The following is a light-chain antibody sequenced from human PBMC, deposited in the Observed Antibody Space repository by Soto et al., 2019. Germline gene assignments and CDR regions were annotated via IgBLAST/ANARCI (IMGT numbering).Light chain of an antibody. J-gene: IGKJ1*01. V-gene: IGKV1-5*01. CDR1: QSIGDS. CDR2: DVS. CDR3: QQSYSTTWT. Sequence: DIQMTQSPSTLSASVGDRVTITCRASQSIGDSLAWYQQKPGKAPYLLISDVSSLERGVPSRFSGSGSGTEFTLTISSMQPDDFATYYCQQSYSTTWTFGQGTKVEIK.